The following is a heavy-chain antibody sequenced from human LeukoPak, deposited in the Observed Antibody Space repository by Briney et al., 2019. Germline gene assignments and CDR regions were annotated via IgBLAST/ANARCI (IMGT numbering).Heavy chain of an antibody. CDR1: GFTFGDYS. D-gene: IGHD3-9*01. Sequence: GGSLRLSCTASGFTFGDYSMSWVRQAPGKGLEGVGFIRSKAYGGTTEYAASVKGRFTISRDDSKRLAYLQMNSLKTEDTAVYYCTRDQLRYFDWLLVGMDVWGKGTTVTVSS. J-gene: IGHJ6*04. V-gene: IGHV3-49*04. CDR2: IRSKAYGGTT. CDR3: TRDQLRYFDWLLVGMDV.